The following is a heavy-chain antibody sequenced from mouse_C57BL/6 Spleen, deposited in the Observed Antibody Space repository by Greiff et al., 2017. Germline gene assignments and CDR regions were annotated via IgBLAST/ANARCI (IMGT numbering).Heavy chain of an antibody. J-gene: IGHJ4*01. V-gene: IGHV1-5*01. D-gene: IGHD1-1*01. CDR3: TRSDYYCSSYRGAMDY. CDR2: IYPGNSDT. CDR1: GYTFTSYW. Sequence: EVQLQQSGTVLARPGASVKMSCKTSGYTFTSYWMHWVKQRPGQGLEWIGAIYPGNSDTSYNQKFKGKAKLTAVTSASTAYMELSSLTNEDSAVYSCTRSDYYCSSYRGAMDYWGQGTSVTVSS.